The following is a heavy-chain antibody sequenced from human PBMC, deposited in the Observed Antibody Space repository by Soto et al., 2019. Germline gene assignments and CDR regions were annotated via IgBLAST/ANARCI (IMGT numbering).Heavy chain of an antibody. J-gene: IGHJ4*02. CDR3: AKDSGGSGGY. D-gene: IGHD3-10*01. V-gene: IGHV3-23*01. CDR2: ISGSGGST. Sequence: GGSLRLSCAASGFTFSSYAMSWVRQAPGKGLEWVSAISGSGGSTYYADSVKGRFTISRDNSKNTLYLQMNSLRAEDTGVYYWAKDSGGSGGYWGQGTLVTVSS. CDR1: GFTFSSYA.